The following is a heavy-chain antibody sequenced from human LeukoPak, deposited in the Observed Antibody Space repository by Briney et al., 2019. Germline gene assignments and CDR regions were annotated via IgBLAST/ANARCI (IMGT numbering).Heavy chain of an antibody. V-gene: IGHV3-11*04. CDR3: AKDSNWGCDY. D-gene: IGHD7-27*01. CDR2: ISGSGSTI. J-gene: IGHJ4*02. CDR1: GFTFSDYY. Sequence: GGSLRLSCAASGFTFSDYYMSWIRQAPGKGLEWVSYISGSGSTIYYADFVKGRFTISRDNSKNTLYLQMSSLRAEDTAVYYCAKDSNWGCDYWGQGTLVTVSS.